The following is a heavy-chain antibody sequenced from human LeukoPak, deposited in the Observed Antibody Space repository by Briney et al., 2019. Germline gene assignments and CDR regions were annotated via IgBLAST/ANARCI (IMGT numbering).Heavy chain of an antibody. CDR1: GYTFTGYY. Sequence: GASVKVSCKASGYTFTGYYMHWVRQAPGQGLEWMGWINPNSGGTNYAQKFQGWVTMTRDTSISTAYMELSRLRSDDTAVYYCAREVHCSGGSCYSFDYWGQGTPVTVSS. CDR3: AREVHCSGGSCYSFDY. CDR2: INPNSGGT. V-gene: IGHV1-2*04. J-gene: IGHJ4*02. D-gene: IGHD2-15*01.